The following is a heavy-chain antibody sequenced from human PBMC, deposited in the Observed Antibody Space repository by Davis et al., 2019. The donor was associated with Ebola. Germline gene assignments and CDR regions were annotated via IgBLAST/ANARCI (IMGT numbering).Heavy chain of an antibody. V-gene: IGHV4-30-4*01. CDR1: GGSTSSGHYY. Sequence: MPSETLSLTCTVSGGSTSSGHYYWSCIRQPPGKGLEWIGYIYYSGITYYSPSLKSRLTMSVDTSKRQFSLKLSSVTAADTAVYYCARGDSYYDPSGYYAGPEAPDHWGQGTLVSVSS. J-gene: IGHJ4*02. CDR3: ARGDSYYDPSGYYAGPEAPDH. D-gene: IGHD3-22*01. CDR2: IYYSGIT.